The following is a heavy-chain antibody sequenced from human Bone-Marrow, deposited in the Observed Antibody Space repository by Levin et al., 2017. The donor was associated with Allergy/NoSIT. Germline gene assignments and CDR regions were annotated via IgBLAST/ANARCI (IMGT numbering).Heavy chain of an antibody. Sequence: GESLKISCAASGFTFSSFAMSWVRQAPGKGLEWVSDVSGGGDFAYYADSVKGRFTISRDNSKNTLYLQMNSLRVEDTAVYYCTRESRRATFDYWGQGTLVTVSS. V-gene: IGHV3-23*01. CDR3: TRESRRATFDY. CDR2: VSGGGDFA. J-gene: IGHJ4*02. CDR1: GFTFSSFA.